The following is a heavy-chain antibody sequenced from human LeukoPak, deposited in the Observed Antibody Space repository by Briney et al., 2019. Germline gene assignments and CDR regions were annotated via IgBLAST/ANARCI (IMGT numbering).Heavy chain of an antibody. CDR3: AKLVRSGIAAPGPDY. CDR2: ISYDGSNK. CDR1: GFTLRNYG. V-gene: IGHV3-30*18. J-gene: IGHJ4*02. D-gene: IGHD6-13*01. Sequence: PGRSLRLSCVASGFTLRNYGMHWVRQAPGKGLEWVAVISYDGSNKYYADSVKGRFTISRENSKNTLYLQMNSLRAEDTAVYYCAKLVRSGIAAPGPDYWGQGTLVTVSS.